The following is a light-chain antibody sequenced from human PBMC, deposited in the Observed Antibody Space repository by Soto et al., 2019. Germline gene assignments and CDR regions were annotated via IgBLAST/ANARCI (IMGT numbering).Light chain of an antibody. CDR1: QSFSSN. J-gene: IGKJ1*01. CDR3: QQYNNWPPWT. Sequence: EIVMTQSPATLSVSPGERATLSCRASQSFSSNLAWYQQKPGQDPRLLIYGASTRATGIPARFSGSGSGTEFTLTNSSLQSEDFVVYYCQQYNNWPPWTFGLGTKVEIK. CDR2: GAS. V-gene: IGKV3-15*01.